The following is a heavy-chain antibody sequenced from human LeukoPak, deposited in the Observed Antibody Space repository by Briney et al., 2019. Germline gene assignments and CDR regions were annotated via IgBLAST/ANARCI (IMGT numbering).Heavy chain of an antibody. CDR2: IYYSGST. CDR1: GGSISSGGYY. V-gene: IGHV4-31*03. D-gene: IGHD2-15*01. Sequence: SQTLSLTCTVSGGSISSGGYYWSWIRQHPGKGLEWIGYIYYSGSTYYNPSLKSRVTISVDTSKNQFSLKLSSVTAADTAVYYCARGHKVVVAATPGVGWAFDIWGQGTMVTVSS. CDR3: ARGHKVVVAATPGVGWAFDI. J-gene: IGHJ3*02.